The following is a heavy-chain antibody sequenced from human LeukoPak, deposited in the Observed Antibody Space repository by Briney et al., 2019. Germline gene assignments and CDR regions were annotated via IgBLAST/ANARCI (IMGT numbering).Heavy chain of an antibody. CDR1: GFTFSSYA. J-gene: IGHJ6*02. Sequence: GRSLRLSCAASGFTFSSYAMHWVRQAPGKGLEWVSSIGSDNKPHYSESVKGRFAISRDNSKNTLFLQLHNLRVEDTALYYCARDLHYYAAMDVWGQGTTVTVSS. CDR3: ARDLHYYAAMDV. D-gene: IGHD3-10*01. CDR2: IGSDNKP. V-gene: IGHV3-23*01.